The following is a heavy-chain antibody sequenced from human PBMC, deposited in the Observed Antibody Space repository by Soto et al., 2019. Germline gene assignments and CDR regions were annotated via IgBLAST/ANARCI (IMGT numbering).Heavy chain of an antibody. CDR3: AREGTRGGFLNWFDP. Sequence: EVQLVESGGGLVQPGGSLRLSCAASGFTFSSYSMNWVRQAPGKGLEWVSYISSRSSTIYYADSVKGRFTISRDNAKNSLYLQMNSLRDEDTAVYYCAREGTRGGFLNWFDPWGQGTLVTVSS. D-gene: IGHD3-10*01. J-gene: IGHJ5*02. CDR2: ISSRSSTI. V-gene: IGHV3-48*02. CDR1: GFTFSSYS.